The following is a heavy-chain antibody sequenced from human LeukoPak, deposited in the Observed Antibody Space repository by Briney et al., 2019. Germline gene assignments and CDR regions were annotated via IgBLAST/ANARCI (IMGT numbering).Heavy chain of an antibody. CDR3: AQGTTGYYYGMDV. CDR2: IIPIFGTA. CDR1: GGTFISYA. Sequence: SVKVSCKASGGTFISYAISWVRQAPGQGLEWMGGIIPIFGTANYAQKFQGRVTITADESTSTAYMELSSLRSEDTAVYYCAQGTTGYYYGMDVWGKGTPVTVSS. V-gene: IGHV1-69*01. J-gene: IGHJ6*04. D-gene: IGHD3-9*01.